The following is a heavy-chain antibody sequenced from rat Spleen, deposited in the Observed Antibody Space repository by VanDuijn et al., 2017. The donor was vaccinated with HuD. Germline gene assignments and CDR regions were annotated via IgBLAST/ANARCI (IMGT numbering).Heavy chain of an antibody. Sequence: EVQLVESGGGLVQPGRSLKLSCAASGFTFTNYDMAWVRQAPTKGLEWIASISTGGGNTYYRDSVKGRFTISRDNAKSTLYLQMDSLRSEDTATYYCTRAGYLRDWYFDFWGPGTMVTVSS. CDR1: GFTFTNYD. V-gene: IGHV5-25*01. CDR3: TRAGYLRDWYFDF. J-gene: IGHJ1*01. D-gene: IGHD2-2*01. CDR2: ISTGGGNT.